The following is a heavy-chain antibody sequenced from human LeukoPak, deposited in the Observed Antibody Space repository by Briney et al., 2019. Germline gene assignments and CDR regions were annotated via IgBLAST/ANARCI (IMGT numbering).Heavy chain of an antibody. V-gene: IGHV3-30*03. CDR2: ISYDGSNK. Sequence: PGGSLRLSCAASGFTFSSYWMHWVRQAPGKGLEWVAVISYDGSNKYYADSVKGRFTISRDNSKNTLYLQMNSLRAEDTAVYYCARGSGWFTGGFDYWGQGTLVTVSS. D-gene: IGHD6-19*01. J-gene: IGHJ4*02. CDR3: ARGSGWFTGGFDY. CDR1: GFTFSSYW.